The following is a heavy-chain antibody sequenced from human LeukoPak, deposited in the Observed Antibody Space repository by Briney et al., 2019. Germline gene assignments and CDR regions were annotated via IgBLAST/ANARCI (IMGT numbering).Heavy chain of an antibody. CDR1: GYSFTTYW. CDR3: ARQNDFRLDY. CDR2: IYPGDSDT. J-gene: IGHJ4*02. D-gene: IGHD3-3*01. Sequence: GESLKISCKGFGYSFTTYWIGWVRQMPGKGLEWMGIIYPGDSDTRYSPSLQGQVTISVDTSIGTAYLQWSSLKASDTAIYYCARQNDFRLDYWGQGTLVTVSS. V-gene: IGHV5-51*01.